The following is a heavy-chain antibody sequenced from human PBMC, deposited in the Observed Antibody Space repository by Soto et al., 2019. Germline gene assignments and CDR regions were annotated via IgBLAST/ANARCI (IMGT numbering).Heavy chain of an antibody. CDR2: ISGSTSTI. Sequence: EVQLVESGGGLVQPGGSLRLSCAASGFTFSSYSMNWVRQAPGKGLEWVSYISGSTSTIYYTDSVKGRFTISRDNAKNSLYLHMNSLRDEDTAVYYCARSYSSSWYGDYWGQGILVTVSS. V-gene: IGHV3-48*02. J-gene: IGHJ4*02. CDR3: ARSYSSSWYGDY. D-gene: IGHD6-13*01. CDR1: GFTFSSYS.